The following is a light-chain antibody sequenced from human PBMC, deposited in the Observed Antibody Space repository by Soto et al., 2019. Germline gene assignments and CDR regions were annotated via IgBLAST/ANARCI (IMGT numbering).Light chain of an antibody. CDR3: QQRSNWLT. V-gene: IGKV3-11*01. Sequence: EIVLTQSPGTLSLSPGERATLSCRASQRVSSYLAWYQQKPGQAPRLLIYDASNRATGIPARFSGSGSGKDCTLTLSILEREEFAIYYFQQRSNWLTFGGGTKVE. CDR2: DAS. J-gene: IGKJ4*01. CDR1: QRVSSY.